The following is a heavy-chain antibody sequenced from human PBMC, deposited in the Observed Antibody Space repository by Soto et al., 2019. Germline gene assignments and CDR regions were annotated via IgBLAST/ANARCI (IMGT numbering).Heavy chain of an antibody. Sequence: QVQLQESGPGLVKPSQTLSVTCNVSGGSISSGDYYWSWIRQPPGKGLEWIGYIYYSGSTYYNPSLKSRLTISVDTSTTQFSLKLSFVTAADTAVYYCARVQSFDWSYDAFDIWGQGTIVTVSS. CDR1: GGSISSGDYY. J-gene: IGHJ3*02. D-gene: IGHD3-9*01. V-gene: IGHV4-30-4*01. CDR3: ARVQSFDWSYDAFDI. CDR2: IYYSGST.